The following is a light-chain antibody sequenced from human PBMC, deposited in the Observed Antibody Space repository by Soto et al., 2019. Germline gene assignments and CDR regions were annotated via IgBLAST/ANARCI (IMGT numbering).Light chain of an antibody. J-gene: IGLJ2*01. CDR3: QSYDSSLSVV. CDR1: SSNIGAGYD. Sequence: QSVLTQPPSVSGAPGQRVTISCTGSSSNIGAGYDVHWYQQLPGTAPKLLIYDNNNRPSGVPDRFSGSKSGTSASLAITGFQAEDEAVYYCQSYDSSLSVVFGGGTQLTVL. V-gene: IGLV1-40*01. CDR2: DNN.